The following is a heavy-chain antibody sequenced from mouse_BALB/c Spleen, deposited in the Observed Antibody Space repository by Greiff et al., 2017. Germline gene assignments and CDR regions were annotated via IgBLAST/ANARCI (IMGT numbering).Heavy chain of an antibody. V-gene: IGHV14-3*02. J-gene: IGHJ3*01. Sequence: EVKLVESGAELVKPGASVKLSCTASGFNIKDTYMHWVKQRPEQGLEWIGRIDPANGNTKYDPKFQGKATITADTSSNTAYLQLSSLTSEDTAVYYCAYGYDEAWFAYWGQGTLVTVSA. CDR3: AYGYDEAWFAY. D-gene: IGHD2-2*01. CDR1: GFNIKDTY. CDR2: IDPANGNT.